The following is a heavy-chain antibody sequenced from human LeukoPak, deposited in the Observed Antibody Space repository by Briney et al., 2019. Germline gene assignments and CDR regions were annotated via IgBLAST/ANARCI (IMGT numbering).Heavy chain of an antibody. J-gene: IGHJ4*02. Sequence: PGGSLRLSCAASGFTFSSYWMSWVRQAPGKGLEWVANIKQDGSEKYYVDSVKGRFTISRDNAKNSLYLQMNSLRAEDTAVYYCARDLTPRYVWGSPDYWGQGTLVTVSS. D-gene: IGHD3-16*01. CDR1: GFTFSSYW. CDR2: IKQDGSEK. CDR3: ARDLTPRYVWGSPDY. V-gene: IGHV3-7*01.